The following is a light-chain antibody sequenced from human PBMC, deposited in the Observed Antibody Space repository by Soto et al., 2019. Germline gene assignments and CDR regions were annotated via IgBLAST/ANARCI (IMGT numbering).Light chain of an antibody. CDR1: QSVTTT. Sequence: EIVMTQYPATLSVSPGERATLSCRASQSVTTTVAWYQQKSGQAPRLLIYYASTRATGVPARFSGSGSGTDFTLTITSLQSEDFGVYYCQQYKDWPTTFGQGNKVEIK. CDR3: QQYKDWPTT. V-gene: IGKV3-15*01. J-gene: IGKJ1*01. CDR2: YAS.